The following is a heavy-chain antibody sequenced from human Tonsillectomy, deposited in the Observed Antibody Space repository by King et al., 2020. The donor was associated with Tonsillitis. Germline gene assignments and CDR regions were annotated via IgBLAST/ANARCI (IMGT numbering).Heavy chain of an antibody. J-gene: IGHJ6*02. CDR1: GFTFSNFG. Sequence: QVQLVESGGGVVQPGRSLRVSCAASGFTFSNFGVHWVRQAPGKGLEWVAVIWYDGSKKYYADSVKGRFTISRDNSKNTLYLQMNSLRAEDTAVYYCARNYDSSGNYYYYGMDVWGQGTTVIVSS. CDR3: ARNYDSSGNYYYYGMDV. CDR2: IWYDGSKK. V-gene: IGHV3-33*01. D-gene: IGHD3-22*01.